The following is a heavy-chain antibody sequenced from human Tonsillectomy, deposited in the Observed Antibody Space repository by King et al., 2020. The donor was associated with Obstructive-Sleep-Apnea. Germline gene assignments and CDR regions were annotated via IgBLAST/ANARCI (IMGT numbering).Heavy chain of an antibody. CDR2: INHSGST. V-gene: IGHV4-34*01. J-gene: IGHJ4*02. CDR1: GGSLRGFY. CDR3: ARVPLFWSGRPLDS. D-gene: IGHD3-3*01. Sequence: VQLQQWGAGLLKTSETLSLTCAVYGGSLRGFYWNWIRQPPGKGLEWIGEINHSGSTNYNASLKSRVTISVDTSKNHFSLRLGSVTAADTAVYFCARVPLFWSGRPLDSWGQGTLVTVSS.